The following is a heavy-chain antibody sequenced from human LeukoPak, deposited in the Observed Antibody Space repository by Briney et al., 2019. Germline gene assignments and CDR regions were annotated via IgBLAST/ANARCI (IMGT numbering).Heavy chain of an antibody. CDR2: IYTDGST. V-gene: IGHV4-4*07. CDR1: GGSISSYY. D-gene: IGHD3-16*02. J-gene: IGHJ4*02. CDR3: ARGYGYQNFDY. Sequence: PSQTLSLTCTVSGGSISSYYWSWIRQPAGKGLEWIGRIYTDGSTNFHPSLKSRVTLSVDTSKNQFSLRLSSVTAADTAVYYCARGYGYQNFDYWGQGTLVTVSS.